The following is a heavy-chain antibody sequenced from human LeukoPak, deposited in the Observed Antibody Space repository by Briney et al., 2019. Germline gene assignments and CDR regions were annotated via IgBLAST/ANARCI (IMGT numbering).Heavy chain of an antibody. D-gene: IGHD4-17*01. J-gene: IGHJ5*02. CDR3: ARDSTPDTVTTNWFDP. Sequence: SGTLSLTCAVSGGSISSSNWWSWVRQPPGKGLEWIGEIYHSGSTNYNPSLKSRVTISVDKSKNQFSLKLSSVTAADTAVYYCARDSTPDTVTTNWFDPWGRGTLVTVSS. CDR1: GGSISSSNW. V-gene: IGHV4-4*02. CDR2: IYHSGST.